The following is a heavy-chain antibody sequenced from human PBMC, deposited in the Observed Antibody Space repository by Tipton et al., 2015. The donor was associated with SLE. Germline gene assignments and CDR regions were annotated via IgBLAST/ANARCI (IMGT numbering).Heavy chain of an antibody. CDR1: GGSIRGHY. Sequence: TLSLTCTVSGGSIRGHYWNWIRQPPGKGLGWIGYIYDSGSTNYNPSLRGRVSISVDKSKNQFSLKLTSVTAADTAVYYCARRDVEVAPLGFDYWGQGTLVTVSS. J-gene: IGHJ4*02. V-gene: IGHV4-59*11. D-gene: IGHD5-24*01. CDR2: IYDSGST. CDR3: ARRDVEVAPLGFDY.